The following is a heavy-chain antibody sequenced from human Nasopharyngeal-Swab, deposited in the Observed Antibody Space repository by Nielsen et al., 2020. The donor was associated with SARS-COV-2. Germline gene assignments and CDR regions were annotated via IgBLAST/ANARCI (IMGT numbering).Heavy chain of an antibody. V-gene: IGHV1-8*01. CDR1: GYTFTSYD. D-gene: IGHD2/OR15-2a*01. Sequence: ASVKVSCKASGYTFTSYDINWVRQATGQGLEWMGWMNPNSGNTGYAQKFQGRVTMTRNTSISTAYMELSSLRSEDPAVYYCARFSRYYYYYGMDVWGQGTTVTVSS. CDR2: MNPNSGNT. CDR3: ARFSRYYYYYGMDV. J-gene: IGHJ6*02.